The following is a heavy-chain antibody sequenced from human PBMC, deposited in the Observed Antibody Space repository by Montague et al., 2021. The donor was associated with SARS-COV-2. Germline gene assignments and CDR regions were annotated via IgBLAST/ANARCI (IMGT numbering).Heavy chain of an antibody. D-gene: IGHD3-22*01. CDR3: ARVPDPMRFHSDASDYYSYCDS. Sequence: SETLSLTCTVSGYSITNGYYWAWIRQPPGKGLEWIGMIYHSGDSYYNPXXKSRVTISVDTSKNQFSLRLSDVSAADTALYYCARVPDPMRFHSDASDYYSYCDSWGQGALVTVSS. J-gene: IGHJ4*02. V-gene: IGHV4-38-2*02. CDR1: GYSITNGYY. CDR2: IYHSGDS.